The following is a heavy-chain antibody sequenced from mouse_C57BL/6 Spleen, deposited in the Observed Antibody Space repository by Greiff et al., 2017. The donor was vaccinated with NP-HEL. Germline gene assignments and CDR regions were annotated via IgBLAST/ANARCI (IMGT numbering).Heavy chain of an antibody. Sequence: QVQLKESGAELVRPGTSVKMSCKASGYTFTNYWIGWAKQRPGHGLEWIGDIYPGGGYTNYNEKFKGKATLTADKSSSTAYMQFSSLTSEDSAIYYCARYGSSSWFAYWGQGTLVTVSA. D-gene: IGHD1-1*01. V-gene: IGHV1-63*01. CDR1: GYTFTNYW. CDR2: IYPGGGYT. CDR3: ARYGSSSWFAY. J-gene: IGHJ3*01.